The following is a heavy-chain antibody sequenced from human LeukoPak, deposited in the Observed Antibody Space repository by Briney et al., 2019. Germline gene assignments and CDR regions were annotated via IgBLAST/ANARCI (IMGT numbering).Heavy chain of an antibody. D-gene: IGHD6-13*01. V-gene: IGHV4-39*07. CDR2: IYYSGST. CDR1: GGSISSSSYY. J-gene: IGHJ4*02. Sequence: SETLSLTCTVSGGSISSSSYYWGWIRQPPGKGLEWIGSIYYSGSTYYNPSLKSRVTISVDTSKNQFSLKLSSVTAADTAVYYCARDSFAGGWGIAAAGWDYWGQGTLVTVSS. CDR3: ARDSFAGGWGIAAAGWDY.